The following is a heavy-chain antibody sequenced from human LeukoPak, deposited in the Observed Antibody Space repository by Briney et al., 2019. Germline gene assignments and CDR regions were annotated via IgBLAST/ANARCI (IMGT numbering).Heavy chain of an antibody. CDR3: ARLSGASCYYRMDA. Sequence: GEALKISCRGSGYSFTSYWIGWLCQMPGKGREGRVVIYPCNSDTRYSPSFQGRVTISVDKSISTAYLQWSSLNASDTAMYYCARLSGASCYYRMDAWGQGPTVPAS. V-gene: IGHV5-51*01. CDR1: GYSFTSYW. D-gene: IGHD3-3*01. J-gene: IGHJ6*02. CDR2: IYPCNSDT.